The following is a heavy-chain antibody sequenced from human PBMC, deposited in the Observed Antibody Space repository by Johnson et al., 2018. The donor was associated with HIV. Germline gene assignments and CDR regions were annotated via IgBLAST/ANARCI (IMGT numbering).Heavy chain of an antibody. CDR3: APQLGIGDAFDI. V-gene: IGHV3-48*04. CDR2: ISSSGDII. D-gene: IGHD7-27*01. J-gene: IGHJ3*02. CDR1: GFSFSSYG. Sequence: VQLVESGAGVVQPGRSLRLSCAASGFSFSSYGMHWVRQAPGKGLEWLSFISSSGDIIRYADSVKGRFTISRDNAKNSLILQMNSLRAEDTAVYYCAPQLGIGDAFDIWGQGTMVTVSS.